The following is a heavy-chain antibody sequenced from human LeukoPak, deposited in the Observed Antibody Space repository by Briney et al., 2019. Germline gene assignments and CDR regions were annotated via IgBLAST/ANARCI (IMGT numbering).Heavy chain of an antibody. V-gene: IGHV4-38-2*02. D-gene: IGHD6-13*01. J-gene: IGHJ6*03. CDR2: IYHSGST. CDR1: GYSFSSGYY. CDR3: AREGGSIAAAGTRYYYYYMDV. Sequence: SETLFLTWTVSGYSFSSGYYGGWIRQPPGKGLEWIGSIYHSGSTYYNPSLKSRVTISVDTSKNQFSLKLSSVTAADTAVYYCAREGGSIAAAGTRYYYYYMDVWGKGTTVTVSS.